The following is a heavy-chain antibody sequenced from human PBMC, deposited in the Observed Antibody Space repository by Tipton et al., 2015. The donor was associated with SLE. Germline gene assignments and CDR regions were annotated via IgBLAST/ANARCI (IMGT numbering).Heavy chain of an antibody. CDR2: ISAYNGNT. Sequence: QSGAEVKKPGASVKVSCKASGYTFTNYGISWVRQAPGQGLEWMGWISAYNGNTNYAQKLQGRVTMTTDTSTSTAYMELRSLRSDDTAVYYCARINYYGSGSYYPSYYYYYGMDVWGQGTTVTVSS. CDR1: GYTFTNYG. J-gene: IGHJ6*02. D-gene: IGHD3-10*01. V-gene: IGHV1-18*01. CDR3: ARINYYGSGSYYPSYYYYYGMDV.